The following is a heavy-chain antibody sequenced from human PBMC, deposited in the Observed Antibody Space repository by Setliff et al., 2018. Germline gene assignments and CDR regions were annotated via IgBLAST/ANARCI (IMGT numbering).Heavy chain of an antibody. J-gene: IGHJ4*02. D-gene: IGHD2-21*01. V-gene: IGHV3-23*01. CDR2: ISGSAGSI. CDR3: ARDRAYSSFDY. Sequence: GGSLRLSCAASGFTFSDYAMSWVRQAPGKGLEWVSTISGSAGSIHLADSVKGRFTISRDNSKNTLFLQMSSLRAADTAVYYCARDRAYSSFDYWGQGTLVTVSS. CDR1: GFTFSDYA.